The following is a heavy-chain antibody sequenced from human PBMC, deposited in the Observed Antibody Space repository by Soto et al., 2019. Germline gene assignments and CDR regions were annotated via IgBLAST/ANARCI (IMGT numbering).Heavy chain of an antibody. J-gene: IGHJ6*02. Sequence: PGGSLRLSCAASGFTFSSYAMHWVRQAPGKGLEWVAVISYDGSNKYYADSVKGRFTISRDNSKNTLYLQMNSLRAEDTAVYYCAREYTMIVVVTLSGMDVWGQGTTVTVSS. D-gene: IGHD3-22*01. V-gene: IGHV3-30-3*01. CDR1: GFTFSSYA. CDR2: ISYDGSNK. CDR3: AREYTMIVVVTLSGMDV.